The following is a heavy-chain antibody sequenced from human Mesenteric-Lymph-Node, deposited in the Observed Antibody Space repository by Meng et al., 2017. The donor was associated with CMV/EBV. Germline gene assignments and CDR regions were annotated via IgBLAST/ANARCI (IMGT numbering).Heavy chain of an antibody. V-gene: IGHV4-39*02. CDR3: ARDTLTYSYGPGWIDP. CDR1: GGSNSSSWHY. Sequence: QLQLQESGPRLVKPSETLSLKCTVSGGSNSSSWHYWGWIRQPPGKGLEWIGSIFYSGSAHYNPALESRVTISIDKSKNEFFLNLGSVTAADTAMYFCARDTLTYSYGPGWIDPWGQGTLVTVSS. CDR2: IFYSGSA. J-gene: IGHJ5*02. D-gene: IGHD3-10*01.